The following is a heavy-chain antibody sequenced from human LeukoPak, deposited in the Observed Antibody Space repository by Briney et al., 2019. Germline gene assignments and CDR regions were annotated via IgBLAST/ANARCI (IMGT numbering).Heavy chain of an antibody. CDR2: INHSGST. CDR1: GGSFSGYY. V-gene: IGHV4-34*01. Sequence: PSETLSLTCAVYGGSFSGYYWSWIRQPPGKGLEWIGEINHSGSTNYNPSLKSRVTISVDTSKNQFSLKLSSVTAADTAVYYCARVADYGGNPDYWGQGTLVTVSS. CDR3: ARVADYGGNPDY. J-gene: IGHJ4*02. D-gene: IGHD4-23*01.